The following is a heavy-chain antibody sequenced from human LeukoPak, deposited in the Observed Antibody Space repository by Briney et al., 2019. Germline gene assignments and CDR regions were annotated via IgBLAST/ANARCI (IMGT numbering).Heavy chain of an antibody. CDR1: GFTFSSYG. V-gene: IGHV3-30*02. D-gene: IGHD2-15*01. J-gene: IGHJ4*02. Sequence: GGSLRLSCAASGFTFSSYGMHWVRQAPGKGLEWVTFIRYDGSNKNYADSVKGRFTISRDNSKNTLCLQMNSLRAEDTAVYYCAKDLARGVVVGFDYWGQGTLVTVSS. CDR2: IRYDGSNK. CDR3: AKDLARGVVVGFDY.